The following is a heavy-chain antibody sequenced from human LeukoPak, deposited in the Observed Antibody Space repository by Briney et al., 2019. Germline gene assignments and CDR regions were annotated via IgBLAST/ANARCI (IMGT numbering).Heavy chain of an antibody. CDR1: GFTLSNYW. CDR2: VDPDGTTT. V-gene: IGHV3-74*01. Sequence: PGGSLRLSCAASGFTLSNYWMHWVRQAPGEGLVWVSRVDPDGTTTNYADSVTGRFTTSRDNAKNTLYLQMNSLRAEDTAVYYCARDITTMTSHWGQGTLVTVSS. CDR3: ARDITTMTSH. D-gene: IGHD4-17*01. J-gene: IGHJ4*02.